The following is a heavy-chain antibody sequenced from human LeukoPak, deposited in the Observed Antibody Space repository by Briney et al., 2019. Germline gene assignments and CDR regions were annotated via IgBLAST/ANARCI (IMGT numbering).Heavy chain of an antibody. CDR1: GGSISSSTYY. CDR3: ARQKGYSSGWYFDY. J-gene: IGHJ4*02. Sequence: SETLSLTCTVSGGSISSSTYYWGWIRQPPGKGLEWIASISFDGRTYYNPSLKSRVTISVDTSKNQFSLKLSSVTAADTAVYYCARQKGYSSGWYFDYWGQGTLVTVSS. V-gene: IGHV4-39*01. CDR2: ISFDGRT. D-gene: IGHD6-19*01.